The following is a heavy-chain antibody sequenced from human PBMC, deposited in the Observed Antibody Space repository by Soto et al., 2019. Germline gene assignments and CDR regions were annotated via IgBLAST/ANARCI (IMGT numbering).Heavy chain of an antibody. CDR2: ISSSSSYT. J-gene: IGHJ2*01. CDR3: ARIGDYGDYGWYFDL. Sequence: ESGGGLVKPGGSLRLSCAASGFTFSDYYMSWIRQAPGKGLEWVSYISSSSSYTNYADSVKGRFTISRDNAKNSLYLQMNSLRAEDTAVYYCARIGDYGDYGWYFDLWGRGTLVTVSS. V-gene: IGHV3-11*06. CDR1: GFTFSDYY. D-gene: IGHD4-17*01.